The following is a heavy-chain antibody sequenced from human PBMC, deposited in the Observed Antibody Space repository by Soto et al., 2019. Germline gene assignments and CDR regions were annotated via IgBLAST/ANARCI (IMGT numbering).Heavy chain of an antibody. D-gene: IGHD6-13*01. V-gene: IGHV3-23*01. Sequence: GGSLRLSCAASGFTFSSYAMSWVRQAPGKGLEWVSAISGSGGSTYYAGSVKGRFTISRDNSKNTLYLQMNSLRAEDTAVYYCAKAGYSSSWYPGWFDPWGQGTLVTVSS. CDR1: GFTFSSYA. CDR3: AKAGYSSSWYPGWFDP. CDR2: ISGSGGST. J-gene: IGHJ5*02.